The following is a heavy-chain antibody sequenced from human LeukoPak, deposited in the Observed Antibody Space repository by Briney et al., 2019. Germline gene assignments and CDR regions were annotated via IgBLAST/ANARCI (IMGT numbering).Heavy chain of an antibody. CDR1: GFTFDDYA. J-gene: IGHJ6*02. D-gene: IGHD1-26*01. CDR2: ISWNSGSI. V-gene: IGHV3-9*01. CDR3: PKDQGVGATGTHYYYYGMDV. Sequence: PGGSLRLSCAASGFTFDDYAMHWVRQAPGKGLEWVSGISWNSGSIGYADSVKGRFTISRDNAKNSLYLQMNSLRAEDTALYYCPKDQGVGATGTHYYYYGMDVWGQGTTVTVSS.